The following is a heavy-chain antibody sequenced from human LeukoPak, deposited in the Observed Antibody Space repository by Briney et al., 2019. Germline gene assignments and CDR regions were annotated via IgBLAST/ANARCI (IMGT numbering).Heavy chain of an antibody. CDR2: IDPNSGGT. CDR3: AKDAPYWSGGSCPWDY. CDR1: GYTFTDYY. Sequence: ASVKVSCKASGYTFTDYYMQWVRQAPGQGLEWMGWIDPNSGGTKYAQKFQGRVTMTRDTSISTAYMELSRLRSDDTAVYYCAKDAPYWSGGSCPWDYWGQGTLVTVSS. V-gene: IGHV1-2*02. D-gene: IGHD2-15*01. J-gene: IGHJ4*02.